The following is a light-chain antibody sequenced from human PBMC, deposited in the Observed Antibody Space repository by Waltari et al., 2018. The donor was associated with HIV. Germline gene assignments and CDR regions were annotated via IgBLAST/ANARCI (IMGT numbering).Light chain of an antibody. Sequence: EIVLTQSPATLSLSPGERATLSCRASQSISSNLAWYQQKPGQAPRLLIYDASNRATGIPVRFSGSGSGTDFTLTISSLEPEDFAVYYCQQYASSPRTFGQGTKVEIK. CDR3: QQYASSPRT. CDR2: DAS. CDR1: QSISSN. V-gene: IGKV3-11*01. J-gene: IGKJ1*01.